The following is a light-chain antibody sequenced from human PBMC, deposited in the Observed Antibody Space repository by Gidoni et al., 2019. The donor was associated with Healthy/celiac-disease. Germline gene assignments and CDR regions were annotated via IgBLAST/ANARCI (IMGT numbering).Light chain of an antibody. V-gene: IGKV1-39*01. Sequence: DIQMTQSPSSLSASVRDRVTITCRASQSISSYLNWYQQKPGKAPKLLIYAASSLQSGVPSRFSGSGSGTDFPLTISSLQPEDFATYYCQQSYSTPPRTFGQGTKLEIK. CDR1: QSISSY. CDR2: AAS. CDR3: QQSYSTPPRT. J-gene: IGKJ2*01.